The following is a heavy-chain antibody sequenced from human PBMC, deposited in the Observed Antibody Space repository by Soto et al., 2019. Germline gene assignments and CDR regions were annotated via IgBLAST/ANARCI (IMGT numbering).Heavy chain of an antibody. CDR2: INPNSGGT. D-gene: IGHD3-3*01. CDR3: ARAGLGIFGVVPTTTYGMDV. CDR1: GYTFTGYY. V-gene: IGHV1-2*04. Sequence: ASVKVSCKASGYTFTGYYMYWVRQAPGQVLEWMGWINPNSGGTNYAQKFQGWVTMTRDTSISTAYRELSRLRSDDTAVYYCARAGLGIFGVVPTTTYGMDVWGQGTTVNVSS. J-gene: IGHJ6*02.